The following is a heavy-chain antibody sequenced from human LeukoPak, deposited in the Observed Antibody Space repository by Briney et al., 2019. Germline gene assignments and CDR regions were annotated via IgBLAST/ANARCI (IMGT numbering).Heavy chain of an antibody. J-gene: IGHJ4*02. CDR3: ATKQWLAPPPDS. D-gene: IGHD6-19*01. CDR2: INSDGSST. Sequence: GGSLRLSCTASGFTISSYWMHWVRQVPGKGLVWVSRINSDGSSTTYADSVKGRFTVSRDNADNTMFLQMNSVRDEDTAVYYCATKQWLAPPPDSWGQGTPVTVSS. CDR1: GFTISSYW. V-gene: IGHV3-74*01.